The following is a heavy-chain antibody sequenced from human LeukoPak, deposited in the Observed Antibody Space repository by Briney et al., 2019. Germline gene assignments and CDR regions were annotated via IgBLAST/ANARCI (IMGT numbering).Heavy chain of an antibody. Sequence: SETLSLTCTVSGGSISSSSYYWGWIGQPPGKGLERIGSIYYSGSTYYNPSLKSRVTISVDTSKNQFSLKLSSVTAADTAVYYCARDLKQLAEYNWFDPWGQGTLVTVSS. J-gene: IGHJ5*02. CDR2: IYYSGST. V-gene: IGHV4-39*07. D-gene: IGHD6-6*01. CDR1: GGSISSSSYY. CDR3: ARDLKQLAEYNWFDP.